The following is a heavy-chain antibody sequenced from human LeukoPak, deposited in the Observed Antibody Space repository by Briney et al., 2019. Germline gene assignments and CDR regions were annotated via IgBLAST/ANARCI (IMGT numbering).Heavy chain of an antibody. J-gene: IGHJ6*03. CDR3: AKGRGHCIDGVCHNYYYMDV. CDR2: ISGSGGRT. CDR1: GFTFSSYA. D-gene: IGHD2-8*01. Sequence: GGSLRLSCVASGFTFSSYAVTWVRQAPGKGLEWVSSISGSGGRTDYADSVKGRFTISSDNSKNTLYLQMNSLGADDTAVYYCAKGRGHCIDGVCHNYYYMDVWGKGTTVTVS. V-gene: IGHV3-23*01.